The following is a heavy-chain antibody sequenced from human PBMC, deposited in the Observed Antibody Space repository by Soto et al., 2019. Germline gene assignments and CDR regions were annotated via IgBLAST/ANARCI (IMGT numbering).Heavy chain of an antibody. Sequence: GGSLRLSCAASGFTFSSYAMSWVRQAPGKGLEWVSAISGSGGSTYYADSVKGRFTISRDNSKNTLYLQMNSLRAEDTAVYYCAKDHEEPDYDYIWGSYLEGNWFDPWGQGTLVTVSS. D-gene: IGHD3-16*01. J-gene: IGHJ5*02. CDR1: GFTFSSYA. CDR2: ISGSGGST. V-gene: IGHV3-23*01. CDR3: AKDHEEPDYDYIWGSYLEGNWFDP.